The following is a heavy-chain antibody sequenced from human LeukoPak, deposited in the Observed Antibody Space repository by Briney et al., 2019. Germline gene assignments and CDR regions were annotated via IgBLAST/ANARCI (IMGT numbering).Heavy chain of an antibody. J-gene: IGHJ5*02. D-gene: IGHD4-17*01. CDR3: ARRTDYGDYSWFDP. CDR2: IYHSGST. Sequence: SETLSLTCAVSGYSISSGYYRGWIRQPPGKGLEWIGSIYHSGSTYYNPSLKSRVTISVDTSKNQFSLKLSSVTAADTAVYYCARRTDYGDYSWFDPWGQGTLVTVSS. V-gene: IGHV4-38-2*01. CDR1: GYSISSGYY.